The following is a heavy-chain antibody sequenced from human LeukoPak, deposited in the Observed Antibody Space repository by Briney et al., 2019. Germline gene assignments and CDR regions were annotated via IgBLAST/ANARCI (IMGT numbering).Heavy chain of an antibody. J-gene: IGHJ4*02. D-gene: IGHD1-26*01. Sequence: PGGSLRLSCAASGFAFNYAWMSWVRQAPGKGLEWLGRIKSKTNGATTDYAAPVKGRFTISRDDSKNTLYLQINSLKTEDTAVYYCTWVGPRYYFDYWGQGTLVTVSS. CDR3: TWVGPRYYFDY. CDR1: GFAFNYAW. CDR2: IKSKTNGATT. V-gene: IGHV3-15*01.